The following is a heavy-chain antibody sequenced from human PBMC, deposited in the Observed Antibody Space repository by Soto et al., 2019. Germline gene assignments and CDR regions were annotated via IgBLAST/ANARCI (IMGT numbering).Heavy chain of an antibody. D-gene: IGHD6-19*01. J-gene: IGHJ4*02. Sequence: PGESLKISCNGSGYTFTGYWVAWVRQMPGRGPEWMGSIDPRDSDTRYSPSFQGQVTISVDKSTTTAHLQWRSLKASATAIYYCARLAGYRSGWALDNWVQGTRVTVSS. CDR2: IDPRDSDT. CDR3: ARLAGYRSGWALDN. CDR1: GYTFTGYW. V-gene: IGHV5-51*01.